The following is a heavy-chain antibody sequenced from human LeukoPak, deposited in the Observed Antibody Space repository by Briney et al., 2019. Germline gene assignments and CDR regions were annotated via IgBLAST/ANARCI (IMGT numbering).Heavy chain of an antibody. Sequence: GGSLRLSCAASGFTFSSYGMHWVRQAPGKGLEWVAFIRYDGSNKYYADSVKGRFTVSRDNSKNTLYLQMNSLRAEDTAVYYCAKSMRPTLANDAFDIWGQGTMVTVSS. CDR2: IRYDGSNK. V-gene: IGHV3-30*02. CDR3: AKSMRPTLANDAFDI. D-gene: IGHD2-15*01. J-gene: IGHJ3*02. CDR1: GFTFSSYG.